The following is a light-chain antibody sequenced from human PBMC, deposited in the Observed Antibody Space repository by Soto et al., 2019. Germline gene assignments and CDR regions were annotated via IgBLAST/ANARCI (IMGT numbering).Light chain of an antibody. CDR2: EVS. Sequence: LTQPDSVSVSPGQSITISCTGTSSDVGGYNYVSWYQQHPGNAPKFLIYEVSSRPSGISSRFSGSKSSNTASLTISGLQAEDEADDYCSSYSTSDTLVIFGGGTKVTVL. J-gene: IGLJ2*01. CDR1: SSDVGGYNY. V-gene: IGLV2-14*01. CDR3: SSYSTSDTLVI.